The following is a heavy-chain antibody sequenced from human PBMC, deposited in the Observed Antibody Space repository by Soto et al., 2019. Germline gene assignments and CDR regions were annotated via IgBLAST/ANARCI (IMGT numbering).Heavy chain of an antibody. Sequence: QVQLQQWGAGLLKPSETLSLTCAVYGGSFSAYYWSWIRQPPGKGLGWIGEVNHSGSTKYNPSLKSRVTISVDTSKNQFSLKLSSVTAADTAVYYCARGDYGDFEVGYKWFDPWGQGTLVTVSS. CDR1: GGSFSAYY. CDR3: ARGDYGDFEVGYKWFDP. CDR2: VNHSGST. D-gene: IGHD4-17*01. J-gene: IGHJ5*02. V-gene: IGHV4-34*01.